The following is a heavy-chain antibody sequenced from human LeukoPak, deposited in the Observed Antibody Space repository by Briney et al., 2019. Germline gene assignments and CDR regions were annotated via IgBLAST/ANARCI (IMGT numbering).Heavy chain of an antibody. Sequence: GGSLRLSCAASGFTFSSYGMHWVRQAPGKGLEWVAFIRYDGSNKYYADSVKGRFTISRDNSKNTLYLQMNSLRAEDTAVYYCARDKGKAARAFDYWGQGTLVTVSS. CDR3: ARDKGKAARAFDY. J-gene: IGHJ4*02. V-gene: IGHV3-30*02. D-gene: IGHD6-6*01. CDR1: GFTFSSYG. CDR2: IRYDGSNK.